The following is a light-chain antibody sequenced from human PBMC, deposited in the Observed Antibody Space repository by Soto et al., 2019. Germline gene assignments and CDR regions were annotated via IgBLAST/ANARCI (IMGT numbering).Light chain of an antibody. V-gene: IGKV3-15*01. CDR1: LSVSSN. CDR3: QQYKNWPRT. Sequence: EIVITQSPATLSVSPGEGATLSCRASLSVSSNLAWYQQKPGQAPRLLIYGTSTRATGIPARFSGSGSGTEFTLTISSPQSEDFAVYYCQQYKNWPRTFGQGTKVDIK. J-gene: IGKJ1*01. CDR2: GTS.